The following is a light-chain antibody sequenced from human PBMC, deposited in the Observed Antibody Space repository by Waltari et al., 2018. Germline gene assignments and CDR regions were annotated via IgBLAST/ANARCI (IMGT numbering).Light chain of an antibody. CDR3: DAWDESLKGWV. Sequence: QSVLTQPPSLSGTPGQRVTISCSGSNSNIGSKTGDWYQVLPGTAPKLLIHGNEQRPYGVPDRFAGSKFGASGCLAISGLQPEDESEYYCDAWDESLKGWVFGGGTRLTVL. V-gene: IGLV1-44*01. CDR2: GNE. CDR1: NSNIGSKT. J-gene: IGLJ3*02.